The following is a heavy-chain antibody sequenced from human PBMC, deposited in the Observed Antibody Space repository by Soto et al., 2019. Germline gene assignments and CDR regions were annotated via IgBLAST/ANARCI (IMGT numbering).Heavy chain of an antibody. CDR2: IYPGDSDT. J-gene: IGHJ4*02. V-gene: IGHV5-51*01. Sequence: PGESLKISCKGSGYSFTSYWIGWVRQMPGKGLEWMGIIYPGDSDTRYSPSFQGQVTISADKSISTAYLQWSSLKASDTAMYYCARPKRVYYYDSSGPFDYWGQGTLVTVSS. D-gene: IGHD3-22*01. CDR1: GYSFTSYW. CDR3: ARPKRVYYYDSSGPFDY.